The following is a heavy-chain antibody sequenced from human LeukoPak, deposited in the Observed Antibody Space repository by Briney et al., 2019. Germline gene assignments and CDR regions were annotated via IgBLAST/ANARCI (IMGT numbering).Heavy chain of an antibody. V-gene: IGHV3-7*01. CDR3: AREKQATDAFDI. CDR1: GFSFNSYW. Sequence: GGSLRLSCAASGFSFNSYWMSWVRQAPGKGPEWVANIHLDGSEKYYVDSVKGRFTISRDNAKNSLYLQMNGLRAEDTAVYYCAREKQATDAFDIWGQGTMVTVSS. D-gene: IGHD5-24*01. J-gene: IGHJ3*02. CDR2: IHLDGSEK.